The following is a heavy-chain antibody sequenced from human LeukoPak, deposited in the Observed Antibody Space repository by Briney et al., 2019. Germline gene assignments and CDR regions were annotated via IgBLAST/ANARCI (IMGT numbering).Heavy chain of an antibody. CDR1: GFTFSSYA. Sequence: GGSLRLSCAASGFTFSSYAMSWVRQAPGKGLEWVSAISGSGGSTYYADSVKGRFTFSRDNSKNTLYLQMNSLRAEDTAVYYCAKHGAAILYYYYYYMDVWGKGTTVTVSS. V-gene: IGHV3-23*01. J-gene: IGHJ6*03. CDR3: AKHGAAILYYYYYYMDV. CDR2: ISGSGGST. D-gene: IGHD2-2*01.